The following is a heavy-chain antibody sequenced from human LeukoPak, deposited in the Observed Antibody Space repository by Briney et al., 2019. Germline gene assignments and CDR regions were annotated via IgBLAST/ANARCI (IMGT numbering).Heavy chain of an antibody. D-gene: IGHD1-1*01. Sequence: SETLSLTCSVSGGSFDSKYWSWIRQPPGKGLEWIGYIYTSGSTNFNPPLRSRVAMSIDTSKNQFSLKVYSVTAADTAVYYCANYMRNVHYYMDVWGKGTTVIVSS. V-gene: IGHV4-4*09. CDR3: ANYMRNVHYYMDV. CDR1: GGSFDSKY. J-gene: IGHJ6*03. CDR2: IYTSGST.